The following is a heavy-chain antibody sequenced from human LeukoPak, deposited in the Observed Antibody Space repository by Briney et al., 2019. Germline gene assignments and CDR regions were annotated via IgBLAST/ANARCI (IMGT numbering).Heavy chain of an antibody. Sequence: SETLSLTCTVSGGSISSYYWSWIRQPAGKGLEWIGRIYTSGSTNYNPSLKSRVTMSVDTSKNQFSLELSSVTAADTAVYYCARDTSLRYSSGWYPYYYYGMDVWGQGTTVTVSS. D-gene: IGHD6-19*01. V-gene: IGHV4-4*07. CDR1: GGSISSYY. CDR2: IYTSGST. J-gene: IGHJ6*02. CDR3: ARDTSLRYSSGWYPYYYYGMDV.